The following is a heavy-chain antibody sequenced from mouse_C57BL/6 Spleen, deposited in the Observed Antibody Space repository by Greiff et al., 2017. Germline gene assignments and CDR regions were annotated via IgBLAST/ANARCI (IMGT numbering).Heavy chain of an antibody. CDR2: INPSSGYT. CDR1: GYTFTSYW. V-gene: IGHV1-7*01. J-gene: IGHJ2*01. Sequence: VQLQQSGAELAKPGASVKLSCQASGYTFTSYWMHWVQQGPGKGLEWIGSINPSSGYTNSNQKFKDKATLTADQSSSTAYMQLSSLTYEDAAVYYSAFTTVVATDYWGKGTTLTVSS. D-gene: IGHD1-1*01. CDR3: AFTTVVATDY.